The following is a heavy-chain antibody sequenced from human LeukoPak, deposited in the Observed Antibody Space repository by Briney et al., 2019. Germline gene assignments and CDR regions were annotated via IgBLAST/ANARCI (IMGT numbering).Heavy chain of an antibody. Sequence: SETLSLTCTVSGGSISFYYWSWIRQPPGEGPEWIGYIYESGSTNYSPSLKSRVTISVDTSKNQFSLNLRDVTAADTAVYYCARTSIWKDDSFDTWGQGTMVSVS. V-gene: IGHV4-59*01. J-gene: IGHJ3*02. CDR1: GGSISFYY. CDR3: ARTSIWKDDSFDT. D-gene: IGHD1-1*01. CDR2: IYESGST.